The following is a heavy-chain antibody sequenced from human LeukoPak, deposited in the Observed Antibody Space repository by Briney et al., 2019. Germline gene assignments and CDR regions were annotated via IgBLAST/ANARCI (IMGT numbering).Heavy chain of an antibody. V-gene: IGHV3-43*02. J-gene: IGHJ4*02. D-gene: IGHD3-22*01. CDR2: ISGDGGST. CDR1: GFTFDDYA. Sequence: GGSLRLSCAAAGFTFDDYAMHWVRQAPGKGLELVSFISGDGGSTYYADSVKGRFTISRDNSKNSLYLQMNSLRTEDTALYYCAKDISYDSSGSLYWGQGTLVTVSS. CDR3: AKDISYDSSGSLY.